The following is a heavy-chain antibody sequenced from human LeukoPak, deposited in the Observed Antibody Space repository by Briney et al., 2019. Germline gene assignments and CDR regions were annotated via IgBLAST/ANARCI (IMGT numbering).Heavy chain of an antibody. J-gene: IGHJ5*02. V-gene: IGHV1-2*04. CDR1: GYTFTGYY. D-gene: IGHD6-19*01. CDR3: ARDVPIAVAGRAPSGFDP. CDR2: INPNSGGT. Sequence: ASVKVSCKASGYTFTGYYMHWVRQAPGQGLEWMGWINPNSGGTNYAQKFQGWVTMTRDTSISTAYMELSRLRSDDTAVYYCARDVPIAVAGRAPSGFDPWGQGTLVTVSS.